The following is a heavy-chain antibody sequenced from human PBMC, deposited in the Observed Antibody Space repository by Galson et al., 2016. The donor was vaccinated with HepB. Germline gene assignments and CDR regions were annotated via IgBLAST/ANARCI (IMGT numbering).Heavy chain of an antibody. CDR1: GFALSSYG. Sequence: SLRLSCAVSGFALSSYGMHWVRQVPGKGLEWVADISFDGGKQHYADSVKGRFTISRDNAKNTLYLQMNSLRAEDTAVYYCARGIYSGNYLDYWGQGTLVTVSS. CDR2: ISFDGGKQ. D-gene: IGHD1-26*01. J-gene: IGHJ4*02. CDR3: ARGIYSGNYLDY. V-gene: IGHV3-33*05.